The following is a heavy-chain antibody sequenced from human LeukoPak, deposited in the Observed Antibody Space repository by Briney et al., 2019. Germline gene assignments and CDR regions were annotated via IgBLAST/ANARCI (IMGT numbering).Heavy chain of an antibody. CDR1: GSIFSSYS. D-gene: IGHD6-13*01. CDR2: ITGSGGNT. J-gene: IGHJ6*02. CDR3: AKAASSSWPSYYYGMDV. V-gene: IGHV3-23*01. Sequence: GGSLRLSCAASGSIFSSYSMSWVRQAPGKGLEWVSVITGSGGNTYYAGSVKGRFTISKDNSKNTVYLQMSSLRVDDTAVYYCAKAASSSWPSYYYGMDVWGQGTTVTVSS.